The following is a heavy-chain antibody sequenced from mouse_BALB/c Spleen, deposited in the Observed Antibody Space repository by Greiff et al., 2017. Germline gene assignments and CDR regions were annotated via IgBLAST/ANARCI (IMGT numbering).Heavy chain of an antibody. Sequence: VQLQQSGAELVRSGASVKLSCTASGFNIKDYYMHWVKQRPEQGLEWIGWIDPENGDTEYAPKFQGKATMTADTSSNTAYLQLSSLTSEDTAVYYCNYYAYAMDYWGQGTSVTVSS. CDR1: GFNIKDYY. J-gene: IGHJ4*01. V-gene: IGHV14-4*02. CDR2: IDPENGDT. D-gene: IGHD1-1*01. CDR3: NYYAYAMDY.